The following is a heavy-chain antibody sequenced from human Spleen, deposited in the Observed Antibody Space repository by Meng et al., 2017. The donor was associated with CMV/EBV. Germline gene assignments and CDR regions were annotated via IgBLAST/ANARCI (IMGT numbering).Heavy chain of an antibody. J-gene: IGHJ4*02. D-gene: IGHD3-3*01. CDR2: VSYDGSTQ. V-gene: IGHV3-30-3*01. Sequence: AASGFTFNTYAMHWGRQAPGKGLEWVAVVSYDGSTQYYADSVKGRFTISRDNSKNMLYLQMSSLRAEDTAMYYCARTRDFWSGYFDYWGQGTLVTVSS. CDR3: ARTRDFWSGYFDY. CDR1: GFTFNTYA.